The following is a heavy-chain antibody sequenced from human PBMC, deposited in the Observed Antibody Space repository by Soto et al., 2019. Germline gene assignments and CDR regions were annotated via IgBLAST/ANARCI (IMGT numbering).Heavy chain of an antibody. CDR2: IYYSGST. CDR1: GGSVSSGSYY. J-gene: IGHJ4*02. Sequence: QVQLQESGPGLVKPSETLSLTCTVSGGSVSSGSYYWSWIRQPPGKGLEWIGYIYYSGSTNYNPSLKSRVTISVDTSKNQFSLKLSSVTAADTAVYYCARFYGSGNSYFNGYFDYWGQGTLVTVSS. D-gene: IGHD3-10*01. V-gene: IGHV4-61*01. CDR3: ARFYGSGNSYFNGYFDY.